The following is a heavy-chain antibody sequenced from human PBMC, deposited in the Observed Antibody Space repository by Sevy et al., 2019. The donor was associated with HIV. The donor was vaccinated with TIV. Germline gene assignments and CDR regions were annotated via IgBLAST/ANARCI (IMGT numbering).Heavy chain of an antibody. V-gene: IGHV3-30*04. J-gene: IGHJ6*02. D-gene: IGHD6-19*01. CDR1: GFTFGRYA. CDR2: MPYEGRNK. CDR3: ARDREGSGWCAYGMDV. Sequence: GGSLRLSCTASGFTFGRYAMHWVRQAPGKGLEWVAVMPYEGRNKYQADSVKGRFTISRDNSKNTLYLQMNSLRTEDTAVFYCARDREGSGWCAYGMDVWGQGTTVTVSS.